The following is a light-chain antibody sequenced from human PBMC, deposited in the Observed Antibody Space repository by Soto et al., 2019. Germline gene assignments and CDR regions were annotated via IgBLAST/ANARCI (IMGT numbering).Light chain of an antibody. Sequence: DIRMTQSPSTLSASVGDRVTITCRASQSISSWLAWYQQKPGKAPKLLIYDASSLESGVPSRFSGSGSGTEFTLTISSLQPDDFATDYCQQYNSHRTFGQGTQVDIK. CDR3: QQYNSHRT. CDR1: QSISSW. J-gene: IGKJ1*01. CDR2: DAS. V-gene: IGKV1-5*01.